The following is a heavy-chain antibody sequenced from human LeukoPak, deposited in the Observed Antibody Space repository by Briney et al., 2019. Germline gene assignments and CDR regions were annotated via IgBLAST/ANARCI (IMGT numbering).Heavy chain of an antibody. CDR3: ARKGGHFDY. Sequence: SETLSLTCTVSGDFINYYYWSWIRQSPGKGLEWIGYVYYNGSAKYNPSLKSRVTISVDVSKNQFSLKVSSVTAADTAIYYCARKGGHFDYWGPGTLVTVSS. CDR1: GDFINYYY. D-gene: IGHD2-15*01. J-gene: IGHJ4*02. CDR2: VYYNGSA. V-gene: IGHV4-59*01.